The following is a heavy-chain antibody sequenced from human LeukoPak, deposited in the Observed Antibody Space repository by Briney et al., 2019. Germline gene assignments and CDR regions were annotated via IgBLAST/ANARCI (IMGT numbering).Heavy chain of an antibody. V-gene: IGHV1-2*02. J-gene: IGHJ4*02. Sequence: ASVKVSCKASGYTFTGYYMHWVRQAPGQGLEWMGWINPNSGGTNYAQKLQGRVTMTRDTSISTAYMELSRLRSDDTAVYYCARFRYYYDSSGYYSLDYWGQGTLVTVSS. CDR1: GYTFTGYY. CDR3: ARFRYYYDSSGYYSLDY. CDR2: INPNSGGT. D-gene: IGHD3-22*01.